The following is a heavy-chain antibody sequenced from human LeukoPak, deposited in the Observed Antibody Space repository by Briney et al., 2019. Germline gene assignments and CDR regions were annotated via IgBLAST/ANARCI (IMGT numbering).Heavy chain of an antibody. CDR2: IKQDGSEK. CDR1: GFTFSSYW. CDR3: ARDPYGGNHEN. J-gene: IGHJ4*02. D-gene: IGHD4-23*01. V-gene: IGHV3-7*01. Sequence: PGGSLRLSCAASGFTFSSYWMSWVRQAPGKGLEWVASIKQDGSEKYYVDSVKGRFTISRDNAKNTLYLQMESLRAEDTAVYYCARDPYGGNHENWGQGTLVTVSS.